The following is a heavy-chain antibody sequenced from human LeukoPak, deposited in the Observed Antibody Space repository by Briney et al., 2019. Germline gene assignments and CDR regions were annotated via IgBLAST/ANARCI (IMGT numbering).Heavy chain of an antibody. Sequence: SETLSLTCAVYGGSFSGYYWSWIRQPPGKGLEWIGEINHSGSTNYNPSLKSRVTISVDTSKNQISLKLSSVTAADTAVYYCARGDMTRPAFDIWGQGTMVTVSS. J-gene: IGHJ3*02. CDR3: ARGDMTRPAFDI. CDR1: GGSFSGYY. D-gene: IGHD2-2*01. V-gene: IGHV4-34*01. CDR2: INHSGST.